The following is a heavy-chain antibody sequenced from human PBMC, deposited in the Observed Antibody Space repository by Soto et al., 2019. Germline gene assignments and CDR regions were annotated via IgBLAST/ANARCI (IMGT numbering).Heavy chain of an antibody. CDR1: GGSISSGGYS. J-gene: IGHJ5*02. CDR2: IYHSGST. Sequence: QLQLQESGSGLVKPSQTLSLTCAVSGGSISSGGYSWSWIRQPPGKGLEWIGYIYHSGSTYYNPSLKSRVTISVDRSKNQFSLKLSSVTAADTAVYYCARAGRYYDSSGYYYVWFDPWGQGTLVTVSS. V-gene: IGHV4-30-2*01. CDR3: ARAGRYYDSSGYYYVWFDP. D-gene: IGHD3-22*01.